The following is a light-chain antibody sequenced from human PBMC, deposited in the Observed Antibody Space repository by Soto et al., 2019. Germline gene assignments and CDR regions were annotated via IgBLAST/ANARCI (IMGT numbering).Light chain of an antibody. CDR2: DAS. Sequence: DIQMTQSPSTLSASVVERVTITFRASQSIGTWLAWYQHRPGKAPSLLIYDASTLRSGVPSRFSGSGSGTEFTLTISSLQADDFATYYCQQSDTYPLTFGQGTQLEI. CDR3: QQSDTYPLT. CDR1: QSIGTW. J-gene: IGKJ5*01. V-gene: IGKV1-5*01.